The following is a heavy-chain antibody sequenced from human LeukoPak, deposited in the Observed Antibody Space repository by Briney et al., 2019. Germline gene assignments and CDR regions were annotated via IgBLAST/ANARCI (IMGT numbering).Heavy chain of an antibody. D-gene: IGHD3-3*01. CDR1: GASISSGGFY. Sequence: PSETLSLTCTVSGASISSGGFYWTWIRRPPGKGLEWIGNTFHDGNTRYNPSLKGRVTISVDRSKNDFSLNLSSVTAADTAVYYCARDLRIGVDSPNRFDPWGQGTLVTVSS. CDR3: ARDLRIGVDSPNRFDP. J-gene: IGHJ5*02. V-gene: IGHV4-30-2*01. CDR2: TFHDGNT.